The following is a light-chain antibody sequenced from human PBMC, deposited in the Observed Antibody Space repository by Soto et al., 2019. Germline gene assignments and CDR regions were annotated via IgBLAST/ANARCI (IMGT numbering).Light chain of an antibody. CDR2: EVN. CDR3: SSYTTHNTVV. V-gene: IGLV2-14*01. J-gene: IGLJ2*01. CDR1: SNDVGSHNY. Sequence: QSALTQTASVSESPGQSISLSCSGTSNDVGSHNYVSWYQQHPGKAPKLIIFEVNNRPSGVSHRFSCSKSGNTASLTISDLQDEDEADYYCSSYTTHNTVVFGGGTKLTVL.